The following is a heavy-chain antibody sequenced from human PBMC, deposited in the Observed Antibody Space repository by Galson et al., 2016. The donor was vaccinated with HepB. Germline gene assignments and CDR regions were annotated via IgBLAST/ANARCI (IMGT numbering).Heavy chain of an antibody. CDR2: VSATGGAT. J-gene: IGHJ4*02. CDR1: GFTFSNYA. CDR3: AKPLNPNLWRTFDS. D-gene: IGHD3-10*01. V-gene: IGHV3-23*01. Sequence: SLRLSCAPSGFTFSNYAMSWVRQSPGKGLEWVSIVSATGGATYYADSVKGRFTISRDNSKNMLYLLMNSLRDGDTAVYYCAKPLNPNLWRTFDSWGRGTLVSVSS.